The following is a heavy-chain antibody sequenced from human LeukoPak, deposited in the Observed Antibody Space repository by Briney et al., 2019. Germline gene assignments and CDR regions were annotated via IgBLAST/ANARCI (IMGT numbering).Heavy chain of an antibody. CDR2: MNPNSGNT. CDR3: ARGAGGSYSNWFDP. J-gene: IGHJ5*02. V-gene: IGHV1-8*01. Sequence: ASVKVSCKASGYTFTSYDINWVRQATGQGLEWMGWMNPNSGNTGYAQKFQGRVTMTRNTSISTAYMELSSLRSEDTAVYYCARGAGGSYSNWFDPWGHGILVTVTS. D-gene: IGHD1-26*01. CDR1: GYTFTSYD.